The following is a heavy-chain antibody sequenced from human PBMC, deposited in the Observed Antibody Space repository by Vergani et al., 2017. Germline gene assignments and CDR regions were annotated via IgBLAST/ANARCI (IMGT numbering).Heavy chain of an antibody. CDR1: GFTFSSHA. CDR2: ITNTGDST. D-gene: IGHD5-24*01. Sequence: EVQLLQSEGAVVQPGGSLRLSCVASGFTFSSHAMSWVRQGHGQGLEWVSSITNTGDSTHYADYVKGRFTISRDNSKNTLYLQINSLRVEDTAVYYCGRGSDNYNWGQGTLVTVSS. V-gene: IGHV3-23*01. CDR3: GRGSDNYN. J-gene: IGHJ4*02.